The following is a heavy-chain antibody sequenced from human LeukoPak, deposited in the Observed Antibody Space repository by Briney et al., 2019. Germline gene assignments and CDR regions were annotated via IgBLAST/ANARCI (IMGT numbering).Heavy chain of an antibody. D-gene: IGHD5-18*01. CDR1: GFTFSSYA. Sequence: PGRSLRLSCAASGFTFSSYAMHWVRQAPGKGLEWVAVISYDGSNKYYADSVKGRFTISRDNSKNTLYLQMNSLRAEDTAVCHCARDLIQADTATDWGQGTLVTVSS. V-gene: IGHV3-30-3*01. CDR2: ISYDGSNK. CDR3: ARDLIQADTATD. J-gene: IGHJ4*02.